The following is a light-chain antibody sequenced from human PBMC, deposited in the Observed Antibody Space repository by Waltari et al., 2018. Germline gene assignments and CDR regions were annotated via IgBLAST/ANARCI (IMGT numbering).Light chain of an antibody. Sequence: IVMTQSPFSLSVTPGEPASISFRSSQSLLDNNGNKFLDWYLQKPGQSPELLIFLGSNRLSGVPDRFSGSGSGTDYTLNISRVEAEDAGTYYCMQALHTPYTFGQGTKLEIK. CDR3: MQALHTPYT. CDR1: QSLLDNNGNKF. V-gene: IGKV2-28*01. J-gene: IGKJ2*01. CDR2: LGS.